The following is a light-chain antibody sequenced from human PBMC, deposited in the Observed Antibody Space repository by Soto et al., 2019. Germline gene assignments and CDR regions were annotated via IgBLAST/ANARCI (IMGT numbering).Light chain of an antibody. J-gene: IGLJ2*01. Sequence: QSVLTQPPSVSGVPGQRVTISCTGSSSNIGAGYDVHWYRQLPGTAPKLLIYGNSNRPSGVPDRFSGSKSGTSASLAITGLQAEDEADYYCQSYDSSLSGHVVFGGGTKLTVL. CDR1: SSNIGAGYD. CDR2: GNS. CDR3: QSYDSSLSGHVV. V-gene: IGLV1-40*01.